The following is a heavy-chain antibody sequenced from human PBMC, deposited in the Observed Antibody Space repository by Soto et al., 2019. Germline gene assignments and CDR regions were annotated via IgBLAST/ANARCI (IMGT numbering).Heavy chain of an antibody. V-gene: IGHV4-59*01. J-gene: IGHJ5*02. CDR2: IYYSGST. CDR1: GGSISSYY. Sequence: QVQLQESGPGLVKPSETLSLTCTVSGGSISSYYWSWIRQPPGKGLEWIGYIYYSGSTNYNPSLKSRVTISVDTSKNQFSLKLSSVTAADTAVYYCASDRLANWLDPWGQGTLVTVSS. D-gene: IGHD3-9*01. CDR3: ASDRLANWLDP.